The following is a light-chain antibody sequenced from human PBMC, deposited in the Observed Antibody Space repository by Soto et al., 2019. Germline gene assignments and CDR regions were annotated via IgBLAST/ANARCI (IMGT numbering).Light chain of an antibody. CDR3: CSYAGLSIWL. Sequence: QSALTQPPSMSGSPGQSITISCTGTSRDVGTYKFVSWYQQHPDKAPKLIIYEGTERPSGVSNLFSGSKSGSTASLTISGLQTDDEADYYCCSYAGLSIWLFGGGTKLTVL. V-gene: IGLV2-23*01. CDR1: SRDVGTYKF. CDR2: EGT. J-gene: IGLJ3*02.